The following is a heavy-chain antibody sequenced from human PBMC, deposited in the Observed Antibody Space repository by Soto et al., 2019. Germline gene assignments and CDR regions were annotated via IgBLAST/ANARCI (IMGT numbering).Heavy chain of an antibody. D-gene: IGHD6-13*01. V-gene: IGHV4-39*07. J-gene: IGHJ5*02. Sequence: SETLSLTCTVSGGSISSSSYYWGWIRQPPGKGLEWIGSIYYSGSTDYNPSLKSRVTISVDRSKNQFSLKLSSVTAAATAVYYFASSKRWVRWFAPWGQGTLVTVSS. CDR3: ASSKRWVRWFAP. CDR1: GGSISSSSYY. CDR2: IYYSGST.